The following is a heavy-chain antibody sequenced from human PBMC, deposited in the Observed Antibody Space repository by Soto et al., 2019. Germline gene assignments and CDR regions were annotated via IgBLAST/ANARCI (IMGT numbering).Heavy chain of an antibody. Sequence: SETLSLTCAVYGGSFSNNYWTWFRQPPGKGLEWVGEISPSGTTKYIPSLKSRGTISVDTSRKQFFLKVTSVSAADTAVYYCATSLWFGTQPEIWGPGTLVTVSS. CDR3: ATSLWFGTQPEI. D-gene: IGHD3-10*01. CDR1: GGSFSNNY. CDR2: ISPSGTT. J-gene: IGHJ4*02. V-gene: IGHV4-34*01.